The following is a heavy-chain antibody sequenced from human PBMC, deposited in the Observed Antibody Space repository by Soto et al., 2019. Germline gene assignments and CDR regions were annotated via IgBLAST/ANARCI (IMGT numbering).Heavy chain of an antibody. CDR2: IYYSGST. CDR3: ARGGYSSSWLPPQFDY. J-gene: IGHJ4*02. V-gene: IGHV4-31*03. D-gene: IGHD6-13*01. Sequence: SETLSLTCTVSGCSISSGGYYWSWIRQHPGKGLEWIGYIYYSGSTYYNPSLKSRVTISVDTSKNQFSLKLSSVTAADTAVYYCARGGYSSSWLPPQFDYWGQGTLVTVSS. CDR1: GCSISSGGYY.